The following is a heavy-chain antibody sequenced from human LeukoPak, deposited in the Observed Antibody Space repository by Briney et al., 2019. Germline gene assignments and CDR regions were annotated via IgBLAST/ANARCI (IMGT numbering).Heavy chain of an antibody. V-gene: IGHV1-2*04. J-gene: IGHJ2*01. CDR3: ARKAPHDTSGWYFDL. CDR2: INPNSGGT. CDR1: GYTFTGYY. D-gene: IGHD3-22*01. Sequence: ASVKVSCKASGYTFTGYYMHWVRQAPGQGLEWMGWINPNSGGTNYAQKFQGWVTMTRGTSISTAYMELSRLRSEDTAIYYCARKAPHDTSGWYFDLWGRGTLVTVSS.